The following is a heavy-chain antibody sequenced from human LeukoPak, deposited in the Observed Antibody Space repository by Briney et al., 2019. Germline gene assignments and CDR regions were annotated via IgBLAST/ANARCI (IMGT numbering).Heavy chain of an antibody. J-gene: IGHJ4*02. CDR2: ISSSSSYI. Sequence: GSLRLSCAASGFTFSSYSMNWVRQAPGKRLEWVSSISSSSSYIYYADSVKGRFTISRDNAKNSLYLQMNSLRAEDTAVYYCARDLDSSGLDYWGQGTLVTVSS. V-gene: IGHV3-21*01. CDR1: GFTFSSYS. CDR3: ARDLDSSGLDY. D-gene: IGHD3-22*01.